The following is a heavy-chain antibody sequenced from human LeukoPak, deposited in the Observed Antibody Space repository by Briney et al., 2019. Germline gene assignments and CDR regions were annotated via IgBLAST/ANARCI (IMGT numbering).Heavy chain of an antibody. D-gene: IGHD2-8*01. J-gene: IGHJ4*02. CDR1: GFTFSSNG. Sequence: GGSLRLSCAASGFTFSSNGMHWVRQAPGKGLEWVAFIWYDGSKKYYADSVKGRFIISRDNSKNTLFLQMNSLRVEDTAMYYCAKEWTPNYWGQGILVTVSS. CDR3: AKEWTPNY. CDR2: IWYDGSKK. V-gene: IGHV3-30*02.